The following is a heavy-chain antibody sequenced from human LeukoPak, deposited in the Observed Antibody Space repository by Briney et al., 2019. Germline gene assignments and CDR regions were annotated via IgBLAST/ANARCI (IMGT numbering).Heavy chain of an antibody. V-gene: IGHV1-8*01. CDR3: ARSSVGSGWYGVGY. J-gene: IGHJ4*02. CDR2: MNPNSGNT. CDR1: GYTLTSYD. Sequence: ASVKVSCKACGYTLTSYDINWVRQATGQGLEWMGWMNPNSGNTGYAQKFQGRVTMTRNTSISTAYMELSSLRSEDTAVYYCARSSVGSGWYGVGYWGQGTLVSVSS. D-gene: IGHD6-19*01.